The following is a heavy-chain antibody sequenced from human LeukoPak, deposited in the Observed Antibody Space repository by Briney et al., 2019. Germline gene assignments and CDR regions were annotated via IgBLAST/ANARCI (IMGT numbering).Heavy chain of an antibody. D-gene: IGHD4-11*01. J-gene: IGHJ6*02. CDR1: GGSISSGDYY. CDR2: IYYSAST. Sequence: SETLSLTCTVSGGSISSGDYYWSWIRQPPGKGLEWIGYIYYSASTYYNPSLKSRVTISVDTSKNQFSLKLSSVTAADTAVYYCARDRVVTTYPGDHEANYYYYGMDVWGQGTTVTVSS. CDR3: ARDRVVTTYPGDHEANYYYYGMDV. V-gene: IGHV4-30-4*01.